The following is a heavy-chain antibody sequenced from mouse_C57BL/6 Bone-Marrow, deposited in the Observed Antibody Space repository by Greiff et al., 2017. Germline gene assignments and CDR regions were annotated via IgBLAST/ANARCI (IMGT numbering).Heavy chain of an antibody. V-gene: IGHV6-6*01. CDR3: TMGSNFYYAMDY. CDR2: IRNKANNHAT. CDR1: GFTFSDAW. Sequence: EVQLQQSGGGLVQPGGSMKLSCAASGFTFSDAWMDWVRQSPEKGLEWVAEIRNKANNHATYYAESVKGRFTISRDDSKSSVYLQMNSLRAEDTGIYYCTMGSNFYYAMDYWGQGTSVTVSS. J-gene: IGHJ4*01. D-gene: IGHD2-5*01.